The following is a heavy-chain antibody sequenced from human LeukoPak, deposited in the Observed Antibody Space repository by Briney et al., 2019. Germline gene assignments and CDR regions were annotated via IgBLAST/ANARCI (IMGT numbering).Heavy chain of an antibody. CDR1: GYTLTSYY. D-gene: IGHD4-17*01. Sequence: ASVKVSCKASGYTLTSYYMHWVRQAPGQRPEGMGIINPSGGSTSYAQKFQGRVTMTRDTSTSTVYMELSSLRSEDTAVYYCARDYGDYVRLFDYWGQGTLVTVSS. CDR2: INPSGGST. V-gene: IGHV1-46*01. J-gene: IGHJ4*02. CDR3: ARDYGDYVRLFDY.